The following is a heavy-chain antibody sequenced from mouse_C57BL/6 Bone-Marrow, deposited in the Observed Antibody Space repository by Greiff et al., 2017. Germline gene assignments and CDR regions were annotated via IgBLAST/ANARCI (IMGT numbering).Heavy chain of an antibody. CDR3: ARGLLRRAMDY. CDR1: GYTFTSYW. D-gene: IGHD2-3*01. CDR2: IDPSDSYT. V-gene: IGHV1-69*01. J-gene: IGHJ4*01. Sequence: QVQLQQPGAELVMPGASVKLSCKASGYTFTSYWMHWVKQRPGQGLEWIGEIDPSDSYTNYNQKFKGKSTLTVDKSSSTAYMQLSSLTSEDSEVYYCARGLLRRAMDYWGQGTSVTVSS.